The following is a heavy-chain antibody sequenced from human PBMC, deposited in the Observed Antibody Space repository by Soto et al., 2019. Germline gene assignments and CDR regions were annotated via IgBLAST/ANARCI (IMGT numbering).Heavy chain of an antibody. Sequence: SETLSLTCTVSGGSISSSSYYWGWIRQPPGKGLEWIGSIYYSGSTYYNPSLKSRVTISVDTSKNQFSLKLSSVTAADTAVYYCARQRRYCSSTSCPQPIDYWGQGTLVTVSS. CDR1: GGSISSSSYY. V-gene: IGHV4-39*01. CDR2: IYYSGST. CDR3: ARQRRYCSSTSCPQPIDY. D-gene: IGHD2-2*01. J-gene: IGHJ4*02.